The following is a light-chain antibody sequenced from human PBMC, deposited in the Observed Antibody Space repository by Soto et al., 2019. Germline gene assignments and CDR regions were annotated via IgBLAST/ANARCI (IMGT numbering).Light chain of an antibody. J-gene: IGKJ2*01. CDR1: QSVSSY. CDR3: QQRSKWPRYT. V-gene: IGKV3-11*01. CDR2: DAS. Sequence: EIVLTQSPATLSLSPGERATLSCRASQSVSSYLAWYQQKPGHAPRLLIYDASNRATGIPARFSGSGSGTDFTLTISSLEPEDFAVYYCQQRSKWPRYTFGQGTKLEIK.